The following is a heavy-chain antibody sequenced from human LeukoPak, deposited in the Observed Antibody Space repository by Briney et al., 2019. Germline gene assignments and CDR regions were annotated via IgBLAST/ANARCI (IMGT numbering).Heavy chain of an antibody. CDR3: AKGFKYYYDSSGYYYDY. Sequence: PGGSLRLSCAASGFTFSSYGMHWVRQAPGKGLEWVAVIWYDGSNKYYADSVKGRFTISRDNSKNTLYLQMNSPRAEDTAVYYCAKGFKYYYDSSGYYYDYWGQGTLVTVSS. D-gene: IGHD3-22*01. CDR1: GFTFSSYG. CDR2: IWYDGSNK. J-gene: IGHJ4*02. V-gene: IGHV3-33*06.